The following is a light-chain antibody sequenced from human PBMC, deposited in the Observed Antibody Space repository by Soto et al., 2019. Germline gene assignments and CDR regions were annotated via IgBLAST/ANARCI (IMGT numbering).Light chain of an antibody. V-gene: IGKV3-20*01. J-gene: IGKJ5*01. CDR3: QQSYSTPL. CDR1: QSVSSD. Sequence: EIVLTQSPGTLSLSPGERATLSCRASQSVSSDLAWYHQKPGQAPRLLIYGASSRATGIPDRFSGSGSGTDFTLTVSRLEPEDFATYYCQQSYSTPLFGQGTRLEIK. CDR2: GAS.